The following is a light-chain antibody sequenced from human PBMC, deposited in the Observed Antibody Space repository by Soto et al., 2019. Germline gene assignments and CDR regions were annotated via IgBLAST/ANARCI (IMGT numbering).Light chain of an antibody. V-gene: IGLV2-14*01. J-gene: IGLJ1*01. CDR2: EVT. Sequence: SVLTQPASVSGSPGQSITISCTGTSXDVGGYNYVSWYQHHPGKAPKLMIYEVTYRPSGVSNRFSASKSGNTASLTISGLRAEDEADYYCSSYTSSSTLDFGTGTKVTVL. CDR1: SXDVGGYNY. CDR3: SSYTSSSTLD.